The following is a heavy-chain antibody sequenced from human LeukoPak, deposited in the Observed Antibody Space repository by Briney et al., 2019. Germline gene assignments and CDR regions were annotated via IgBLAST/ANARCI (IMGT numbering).Heavy chain of an antibody. Sequence: GASVKVSCKASGYTFTDYYMQWVRQAPGQGLEWMGWINPKSGGTNYAQKFQGRVTMTRDTSISTAYMELSRLTSDDTAVFYCGRLYCSVSSCYPDYWGKGTLVTVSS. J-gene: IGHJ4*02. D-gene: IGHD2-15*01. V-gene: IGHV1-2*02. CDR2: INPKSGGT. CDR3: GRLYCSVSSCYPDY. CDR1: GYTFTDYY.